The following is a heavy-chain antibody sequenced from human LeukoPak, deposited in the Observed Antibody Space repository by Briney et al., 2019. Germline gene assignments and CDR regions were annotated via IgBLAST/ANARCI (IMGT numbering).Heavy chain of an antibody. J-gene: IGHJ4*02. CDR3: VRGYGSGCSI. Sequence: PGGSLRLSCSASGFTFGNYDMYSVRQAPGKGLEYVSAVSDNGGRTHYADSVNGRFTISRDNSKNTLYLQMSSLRAEDTAVYYCVRGYGSGCSIWGQGTLVTVSS. V-gene: IGHV3-64D*06. CDR1: GFTFGNYD. D-gene: IGHD3-10*01. CDR2: VSDNGGRT.